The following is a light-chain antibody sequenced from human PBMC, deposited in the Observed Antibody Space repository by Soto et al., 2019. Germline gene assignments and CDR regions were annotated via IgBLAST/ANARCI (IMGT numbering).Light chain of an antibody. CDR3: CSSGGRNGFVV. CDR1: SGDVGGYTY. V-gene: IGLV2-8*01. Sequence: QSALTQPPSASESPGQSVTISCTGVSGDVGGYTYVSWYQHSPGKAPKLLIYEVGKRAQGVPDRFTGSKSGNTASLTVSELQPDDEADYYCCSSGGRNGFVVFGGGTKLTVL. J-gene: IGLJ2*01. CDR2: EVG.